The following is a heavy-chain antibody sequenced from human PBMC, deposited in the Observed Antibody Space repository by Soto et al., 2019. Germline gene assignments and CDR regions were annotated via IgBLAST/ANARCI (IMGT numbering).Heavy chain of an antibody. V-gene: IGHV1-69*02. Sequence: QVQLVQSGAEVKKPGSSVNVSCKAYGGAFNIDTITWVRQAPGQGLEWVGRIIPILSIANYAQKFQGRVTINADRSTHTAYMEVSRLTSEDTAIYYCARKGEGLDIWGQGTKVTVAS. CDR2: IIPILSIA. CDR1: GGAFNIDT. D-gene: IGHD2-21*01. J-gene: IGHJ3*02. CDR3: ARKGEGLDI.